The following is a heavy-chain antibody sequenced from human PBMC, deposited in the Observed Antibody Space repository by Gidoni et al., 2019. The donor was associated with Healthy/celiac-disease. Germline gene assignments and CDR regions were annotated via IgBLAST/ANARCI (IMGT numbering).Heavy chain of an antibody. Sequence: QVQLQESGPGLVTPSEPLSLTCTVSGGSISSSYWSWIRQPPGKGLEWIGYIYYSGSTNYNPSLKSRVTISVDTSKNQFSLKLSSVTAADTAVYYCARAMGIAVAGTQRDDAFDIWGQGTMVTVSS. D-gene: IGHD6-19*01. CDR3: ARAMGIAVAGTQRDDAFDI. CDR1: GGSISSSY. J-gene: IGHJ3*02. CDR2: IYYSGST. V-gene: IGHV4-59*01.